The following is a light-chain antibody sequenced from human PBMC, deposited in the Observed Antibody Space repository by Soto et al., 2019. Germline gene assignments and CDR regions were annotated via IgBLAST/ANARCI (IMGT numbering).Light chain of an antibody. J-gene: IGKJ4*01. CDR2: AAS. Sequence: IQLTQSPSSLSASVGDRVTITCRASQGISSYLAWYQQKPGKAPKLLIYAASTLQSGVPSRFSGSGSGTDFTLTIGSLQPEDFATYYCQQLNSYPLGFGGGTKVEIK. V-gene: IGKV1-9*01. CDR1: QGISSY. CDR3: QQLNSYPLG.